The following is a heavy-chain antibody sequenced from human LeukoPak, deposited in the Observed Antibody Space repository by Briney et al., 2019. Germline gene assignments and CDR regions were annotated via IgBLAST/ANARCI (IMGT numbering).Heavy chain of an antibody. D-gene: IGHD1-26*01. CDR1: GFTFSSYG. Sequence: GGSLRLSCAASGFTFSSYGMHWVRQAPGKGLEWVAVISYDGSNKYYADSVKGRFTISRDNSKNTLYLQMNSLRAEDTAVYYCAKDLLSWELLTHFDYWGQGTLVTVSS. CDR2: ISYDGSNK. J-gene: IGHJ4*02. V-gene: IGHV3-30*18. CDR3: AKDLLSWELLTHFDY.